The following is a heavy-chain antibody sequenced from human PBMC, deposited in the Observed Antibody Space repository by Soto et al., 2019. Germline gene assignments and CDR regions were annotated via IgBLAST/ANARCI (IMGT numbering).Heavy chain of an antibody. CDR3: ATEAVADDAFDI. CDR2: FDPEDGET. J-gene: IGHJ3*02. CDR1: GYTXTELS. Sequence: ASVKVSCKVSGYTXTELSMHWVRQAPGKGLEWMGGFDPEDGETIYAQKFQGRVTMTEDTSTDTAYMELSSLRSEDTAVYYCATEAVADDAFDIWGQGTMVTVSS. V-gene: IGHV1-24*01. D-gene: IGHD6-19*01.